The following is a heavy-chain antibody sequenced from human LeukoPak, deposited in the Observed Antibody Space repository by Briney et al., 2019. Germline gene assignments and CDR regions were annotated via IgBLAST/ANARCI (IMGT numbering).Heavy chain of an antibody. CDR3: AKDLNPREAGATIDY. J-gene: IGHJ4*02. D-gene: IGHD1-26*01. CDR2: IWHDGSNK. CDR1: GFTLSGYG. V-gene: IGHV3-30*02. Sequence: GGSLRLSCTASGFTLSGYGMHWVRQAPGKGLEWVTVIWHDGSNKYYADSVKGRFTISRDNSKNTLYLQMNSLRAEDTAVYHCAKDLNPREAGATIDYWGQGTLVTVSS.